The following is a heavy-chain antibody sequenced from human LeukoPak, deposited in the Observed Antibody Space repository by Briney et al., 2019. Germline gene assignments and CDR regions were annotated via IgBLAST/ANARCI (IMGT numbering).Heavy chain of an antibody. D-gene: IGHD2-21*01. CDR3: AGTLPHFDY. Sequence: GASLRLSCAASGFTFSSYGMHWVRQAPGKGLEWVAVISYDGSNKYYADSVKGRFTISRDNSKNTLYLQMNSLRAEDTAVYYCAGTLPHFDYWGQGTLVTVSS. CDR2: ISYDGSNK. J-gene: IGHJ4*02. V-gene: IGHV3-30*03. CDR1: GFTFSSYG.